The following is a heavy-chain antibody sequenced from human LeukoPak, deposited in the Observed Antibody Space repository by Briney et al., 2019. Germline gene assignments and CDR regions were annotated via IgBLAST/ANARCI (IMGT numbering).Heavy chain of an antibody. J-gene: IGHJ4*02. CDR3: AVSAVAAPGEFDY. V-gene: IGHV1-69*13. CDR1: GGTFSSYA. CDR2: IIPIFGTA. D-gene: IGHD6-19*01. Sequence: GASVKVSCKASGGTFSSYAISWVRQAPGQGLEWMGGIIPIFGTANYAQKFQGRVTITADESTSTAYMELSSLRSEDTAVYYCAVSAVAAPGEFDYWGQGTLVTVSS.